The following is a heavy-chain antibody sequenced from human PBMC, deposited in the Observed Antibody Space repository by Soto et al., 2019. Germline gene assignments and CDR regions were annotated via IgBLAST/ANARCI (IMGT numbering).Heavy chain of an antibody. CDR2: IYSGGST. CDR1: GFTVSSNY. CDR3: ASTTADYYYYGMDV. D-gene: IGHD2-2*01. V-gene: IGHV3-66*01. J-gene: IGHJ6*02. Sequence: TGGSLRLSCAASGFTVSSNYMSWVRQAPGKGLEWVSVIYSGGSTYYADSVKGRFTISRDNSKNTLYLQMNSLRAEDTAVYYCASTTADYYYYGMDVWGQGTTVTVSS.